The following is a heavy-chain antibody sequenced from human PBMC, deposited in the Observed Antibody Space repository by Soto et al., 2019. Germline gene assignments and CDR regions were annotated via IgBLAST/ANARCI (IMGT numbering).Heavy chain of an antibody. Sequence: XSVKVCWKSSGSAFTSYGIAWVRQAPGQGLEWMGWISGYDGKTNYSQKLQVRVTMTTDTSTSTVYMDLKSLTSDDTAFYYCARDRPLGLAGIIDYKWFDSWGQGTLVTVPS. V-gene: IGHV1-18*04. CDR1: GSAFTSYG. CDR2: ISGYDGKT. J-gene: IGHJ5*01. D-gene: IGHD1-1*01. CDR3: ARDRPLGLAGIIDYKWFDS.